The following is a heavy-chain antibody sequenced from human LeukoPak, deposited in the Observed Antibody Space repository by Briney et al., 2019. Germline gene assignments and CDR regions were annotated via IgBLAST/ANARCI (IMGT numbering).Heavy chain of an antibody. J-gene: IGHJ4*02. V-gene: IGHV4-34*01. CDR1: GGSFSGYY. Sequence: PSETLSLTCAVYGGSFSGYYWSWIRQPPGKGLEWIGEINHSGSTNYNPSLKSRVTISVDTSKNQFSLKLSSVTAADTAVYYCARDLGGGLTYFDYWGQGTLVTVSS. CDR3: ARDLGGGLTYFDY. CDR2: INHSGST. D-gene: IGHD4/OR15-4a*01.